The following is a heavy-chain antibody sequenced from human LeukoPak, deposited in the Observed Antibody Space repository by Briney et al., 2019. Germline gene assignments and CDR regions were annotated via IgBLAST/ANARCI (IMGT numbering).Heavy chain of an antibody. CDR1: GFTFSNYW. D-gene: IGHD1-1*01. V-gene: IGHV3-74*01. Sequence: GGSVRLSCAASGFTFSNYWMHWVRQAPGKGLVWVSRINSDGSSTIYADSVKGRFTISRDNAKNTLYLQMNSLRAEDTAVYYCARGVAAIGKSPDYWGRGTLVTVSS. J-gene: IGHJ4*02. CDR3: ARGVAAIGKSPDY. CDR2: INSDGSST.